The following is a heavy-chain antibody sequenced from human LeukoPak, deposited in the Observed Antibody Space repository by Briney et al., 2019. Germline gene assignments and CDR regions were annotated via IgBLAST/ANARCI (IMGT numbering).Heavy chain of an antibody. CDR2: IIPIFGTA. D-gene: IGHD3-10*01. Sequence: SVKVSCKASGGTFSSYAISWVRQAPGQGLEWMGGIIPIFGTANYAQRFQGRVTITADESTSTAYMELSSLRSEDTAVYYCARATSGMILYNWFDPWGQGTLVTVSS. J-gene: IGHJ5*02. CDR1: GGTFSSYA. CDR3: ARATSGMILYNWFDP. V-gene: IGHV1-69*13.